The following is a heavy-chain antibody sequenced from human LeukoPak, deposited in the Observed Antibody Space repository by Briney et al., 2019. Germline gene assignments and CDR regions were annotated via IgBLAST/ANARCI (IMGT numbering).Heavy chain of an antibody. D-gene: IGHD1-26*01. CDR2: IYSGGST. CDR1: GFTVSSNY. V-gene: IGHV3-53*01. CDR3: ARGDLGAAFDY. Sequence: GGSLRLSCAASGFTVSSNYMSWVRQAPGKGLEWVSVIYSGGSTYYADSVKGRFTISRDNSKNTLYLQMNSLSAEDTAVYYCARGDLGAAFDYWGQGTLVTVSS. J-gene: IGHJ4*02.